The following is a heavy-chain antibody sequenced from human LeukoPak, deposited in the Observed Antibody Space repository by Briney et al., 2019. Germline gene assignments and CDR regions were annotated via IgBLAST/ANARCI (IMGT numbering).Heavy chain of an antibody. D-gene: IGHD3-10*01. CDR1: GFTFSSYA. CDR2: ISYDGSNK. Sequence: SGGSLRLSCVASGFTFSSYAMHWVRQAPGKGLEWVAVISYDGSNKYYADSVKGRFTISRDNSKNTLYLQMNSLRAEDTAVYYCAREDYGSGSYYSTMLDYWGQGTLVTVSS. CDR3: AREDYGSGSYYSTMLDY. J-gene: IGHJ4*02. V-gene: IGHV3-30*01.